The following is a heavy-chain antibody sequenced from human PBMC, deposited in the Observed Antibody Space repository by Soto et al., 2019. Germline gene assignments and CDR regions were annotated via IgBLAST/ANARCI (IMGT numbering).Heavy chain of an antibody. Sequence: PGESLKISCKGSGYSFTTYWIGWVRQMPGKGLEWMGIIYPGDSYTTYSPSFQGQVTISADKSISTAYLQWSSLKASDTAMYYCARQRISYYDSSGYYSDYGMDVWGQGTTVTV. D-gene: IGHD3-22*01. CDR1: GYSFTTYW. CDR3: ARQRISYYDSSGYYSDYGMDV. J-gene: IGHJ6*02. CDR2: IYPGDSYT. V-gene: IGHV5-51*01.